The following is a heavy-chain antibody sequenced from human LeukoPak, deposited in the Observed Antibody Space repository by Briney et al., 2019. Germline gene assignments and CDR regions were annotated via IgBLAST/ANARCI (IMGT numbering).Heavy chain of an antibody. D-gene: IGHD3-22*01. J-gene: IGHJ3*02. CDR1: GFTFSSYG. CDR3: AREYVLPRRVVTHDAFDI. Sequence: GGSLRLSCAASGFTFSSYGMSWVRQAPGKGLEWVSAISGSGGTIYYADSVKGRFTISRDNAKNSLYLQMNSLRAEDTAVYYCAREYVLPRRVVTHDAFDIWGQGTMVTVSS. CDR2: ISGSGGTI. V-gene: IGHV3-23*01.